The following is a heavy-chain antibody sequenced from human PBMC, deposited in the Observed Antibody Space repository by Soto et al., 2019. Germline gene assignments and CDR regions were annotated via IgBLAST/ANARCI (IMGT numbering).Heavy chain of an antibody. Sequence: PSETLSLTCAVYGGSFSGYYWSWIRQPPGKGLEWIGEINHSGSTNYNPSLKSRVTISVDTSKNQFSLKLSSVTAADTAVYYCARGTNCSGGSCYSNWFDPWGQRTLVTVSS. CDR2: INHSGST. J-gene: IGHJ5*02. CDR1: GGSFSGYY. CDR3: ARGTNCSGGSCYSNWFDP. V-gene: IGHV4-34*01. D-gene: IGHD2-15*01.